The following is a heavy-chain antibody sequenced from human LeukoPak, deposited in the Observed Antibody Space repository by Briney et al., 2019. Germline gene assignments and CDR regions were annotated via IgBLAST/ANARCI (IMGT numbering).Heavy chain of an antibody. CDR1: GFTFSSYG. CDR2: IRYDVSNK. J-gene: IGHJ4*02. V-gene: IGHV3-30*02. D-gene: IGHD3-9*01. Sequence: GGSLRLSCAASGFTFSSYGMHWVRQAPGKGLEWVAFIRYDVSNKYYADSVKGRFTISRDNSKNTLYLQMNSLRAEDTAVYYCAKDRTVLTGYYTEDYWGQGTLVTVSS. CDR3: AKDRTVLTGYYTEDY.